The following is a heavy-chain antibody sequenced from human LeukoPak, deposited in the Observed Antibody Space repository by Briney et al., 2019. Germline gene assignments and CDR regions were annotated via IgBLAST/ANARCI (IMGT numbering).Heavy chain of an antibody. J-gene: IGHJ5*02. Sequence: PSETLSLTCTVSGGSISSGSYYWSWIRQPAGKGLEWIGRIYTSGSTNYNPSLKSRVTISVDTSKNQFSLKLSSVTAADTAVYYCARQTSRAWFDPWGQGTLVTVSS. D-gene: IGHD1-7*01. V-gene: IGHV4-61*02. CDR3: ARQTSRAWFDP. CDR1: GGSISSGSYY. CDR2: IYTSGST.